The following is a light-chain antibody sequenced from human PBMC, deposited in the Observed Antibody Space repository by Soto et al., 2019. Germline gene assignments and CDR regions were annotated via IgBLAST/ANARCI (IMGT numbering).Light chain of an antibody. Sequence: EVVLTQSPGTLSLSPGESATLSCRASLSVGSSYLAWYQQKPGQAPRLLIFGASSRATGIPDRFSGSGSGTDFTLTISRLEPEDFAVYYCQHYGTSWTFGQGTKVEIK. CDR3: QHYGTSWT. CDR1: LSVGSSY. J-gene: IGKJ1*01. V-gene: IGKV3-20*01. CDR2: GAS.